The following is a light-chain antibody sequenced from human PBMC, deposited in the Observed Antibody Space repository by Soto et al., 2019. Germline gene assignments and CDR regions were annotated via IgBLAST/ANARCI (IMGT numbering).Light chain of an antibody. Sequence: AIQMTQSPSSLSASVGDRVIITCRASQAIRTELGWYQQRPGKAPKLLIYGTSNLQSGVPSRFSGSGSGTDFNLTINGLQPEDFATYYGLPDYSYPRTFGKGTKVDVK. V-gene: IGKV1-6*01. CDR2: GTS. CDR1: QAIRTE. J-gene: IGKJ1*01. CDR3: LPDYSYPRT.